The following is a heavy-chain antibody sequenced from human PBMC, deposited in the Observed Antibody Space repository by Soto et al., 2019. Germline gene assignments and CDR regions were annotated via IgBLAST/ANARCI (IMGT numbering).Heavy chain of an antibody. J-gene: IGHJ5*02. CDR3: ARLYSSGCGWFRA. Sequence: SDTLSLTCFVSGYSITAGGYYWSWFRHHPGKGLEWIGSFYSSGSIIYNPSLRNRVSISGDTSSNQFSMSVTSVTAAETARYYWARLYSSGCGWFRAWGQGTLVTVSS. D-gene: IGHD6-19*01. V-gene: IGHV4-30-4*02. CDR2: FYSSGSI. CDR1: GYSITAGGYY.